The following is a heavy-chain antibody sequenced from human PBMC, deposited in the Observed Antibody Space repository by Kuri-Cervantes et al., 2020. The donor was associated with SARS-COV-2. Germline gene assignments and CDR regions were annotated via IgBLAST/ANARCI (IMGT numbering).Heavy chain of an antibody. CDR2: IWYDGSNK. V-gene: IGHV3-33*08. Sequence: GESLKISCAASGFTFSTYGMHWVRQAPGKGLEWVAVIWYDGSNKYYVDSVKGRLTISRDNSKNTLYLQMNRLRAEDTAVYYCARDLTPAAFDIWGQGTMVTVSS. D-gene: IGHD3-9*01. CDR3: ARDLTPAAFDI. CDR1: GFTFSTYG. J-gene: IGHJ3*02.